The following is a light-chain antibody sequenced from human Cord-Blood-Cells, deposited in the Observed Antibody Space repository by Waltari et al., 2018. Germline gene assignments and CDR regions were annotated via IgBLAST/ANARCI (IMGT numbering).Light chain of an antibody. Sequence: SPATLSLSPGERATLSYRASQSVSSYLAWYQQKPGQAPRLLIYDASNRATGIPARFSGSGSGTDFTLTISSLEPEAFAVYYCQQRSNWLTFGGGTKVEIK. CDR2: DAS. V-gene: IGKV3-11*01. J-gene: IGKJ4*01. CDR1: QSVSSY. CDR3: QQRSNWLT.